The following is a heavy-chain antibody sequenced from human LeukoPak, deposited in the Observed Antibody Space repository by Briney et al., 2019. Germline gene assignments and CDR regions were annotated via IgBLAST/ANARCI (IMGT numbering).Heavy chain of an antibody. CDR2: IYYSGST. D-gene: IGHD3-10*01. J-gene: IGHJ4*02. CDR1: GGSISSYY. V-gene: IGHV4-59*01. Sequence: SETLSLTCTVSGGSISSYYWNWIRQPAGKGLEWIGYIYYSGSTNYNPSLKSRVTISVDTSKNQFSLKLSSVTAADTAVYYCARGYYGSGGGDFDYWGQGTLVTVSS. CDR3: ARGYYGSGGGDFDY.